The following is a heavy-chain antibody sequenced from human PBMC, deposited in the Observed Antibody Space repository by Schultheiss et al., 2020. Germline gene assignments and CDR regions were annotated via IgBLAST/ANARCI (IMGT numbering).Heavy chain of an antibody. Sequence: SQTLSLTCTVSGGSISSYYWSWIRQPPGKGLEWIGYIYYSGSTNYNPSLKSRVTISVDTSKNQFSLKLSSVTAADTAVYYCARVVGYCSGGSCYPFDYWGQGTLVTVSS. J-gene: IGHJ4*02. CDR3: ARVVGYCSGGSCYPFDY. CDR2: IYYSGST. V-gene: IGHV4-59*01. D-gene: IGHD2-15*01. CDR1: GGSISSYY.